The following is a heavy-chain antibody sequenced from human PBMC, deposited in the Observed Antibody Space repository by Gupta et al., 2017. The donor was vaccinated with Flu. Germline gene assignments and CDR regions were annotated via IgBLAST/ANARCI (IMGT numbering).Heavy chain of an antibody. Sequence: EMQLVESGGGLVQPGGSLSLSCAASGFTVRNYEMNWVRQAPGKGLQWISYISSSGTTIYYADSVKGRFTISRDTAKNSLYLQMNSLRAEDTAVYYCARESWELALASWGQGTLVTVSS. CDR1: GFTVRNYE. J-gene: IGHJ5*02. V-gene: IGHV3-48*03. CDR2: ISSSGTTI. D-gene: IGHD1-26*01. CDR3: ARESWELALAS.